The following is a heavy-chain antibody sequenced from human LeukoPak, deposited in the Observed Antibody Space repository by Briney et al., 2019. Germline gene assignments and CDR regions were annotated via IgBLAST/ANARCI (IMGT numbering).Heavy chain of an antibody. V-gene: IGHV3-21*01. J-gene: IGHJ4*02. Sequence: GGSLRLSCAASGFTFSSYSMNWVRQAPGKGLEWVSSISSSSSHIYYADSVKGRFTISRDNAKNSLYLQMNSLRAEDTAVYYCVRDSSGSAAGTFDYWGQGTLVTVSS. CDR2: ISSSSSHI. CDR3: VRDSSGSAAGTFDY. D-gene: IGHD6-13*01. CDR1: GFTFSSYS.